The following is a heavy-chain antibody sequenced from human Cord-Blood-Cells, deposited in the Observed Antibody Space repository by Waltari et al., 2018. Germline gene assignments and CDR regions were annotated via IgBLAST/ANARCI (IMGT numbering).Heavy chain of an antibody. CDR3: ASELKDWYFDL. V-gene: IGHV1-69*01. CDR2: IIPIFGTA. CDR1: GGTFSRYA. J-gene: IGHJ2*01. Sequence: QVQLVQSGAEVKKPGSSVKVSCKASGGTFSRYAISWVRQAPGQGLEWMGGIIPIFGTANYAQKFQGRVTITADESTSTAYMELGSLRSEDTAVYYCASELKDWYFDLWGRGTLVTVSS.